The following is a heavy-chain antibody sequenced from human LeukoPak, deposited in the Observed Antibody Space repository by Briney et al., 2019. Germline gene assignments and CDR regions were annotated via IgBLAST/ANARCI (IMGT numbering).Heavy chain of an antibody. CDR1: GGSFSGYY. CDR2: INHSGST. D-gene: IGHD6-19*01. Sequence: PSETLSLTCAVYGGSFSGYYWSWIRQPPGKGLEWIGEINHSGSTNYNPSLKSRVTISVDTSKNQFSLKLSSVTAADTAVYYCARRTYSSGWFPLPYYYYYMDVWGKGTTVTVSS. J-gene: IGHJ6*03. V-gene: IGHV4-34*01. CDR3: ARRTYSSGWFPLPYYYYYMDV.